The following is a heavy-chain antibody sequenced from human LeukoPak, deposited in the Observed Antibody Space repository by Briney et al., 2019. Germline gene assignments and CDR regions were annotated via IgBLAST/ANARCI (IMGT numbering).Heavy chain of an antibody. V-gene: IGHV3-21*01. J-gene: IGHJ4*02. CDR1: EFTFSSYS. CDR2: ISSSSSYI. Sequence: PGGSLRLSGAASEFTFSSYSMNWVRQAPGKGLEWVSSISSSSSYIYYADSVKGRFTISRDNAKNSLYLQMNSLRAEDTAVYYCARDPGGYYFDYWGQGTLVTVSS. D-gene: IGHD3-16*01. CDR3: ARDPGGYYFDY.